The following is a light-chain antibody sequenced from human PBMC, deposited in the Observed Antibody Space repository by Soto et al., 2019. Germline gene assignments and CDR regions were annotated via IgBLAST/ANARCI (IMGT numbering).Light chain of an antibody. J-gene: IGKJ1*01. V-gene: IGKV1-39*01. CDR1: QSISGY. Sequence: DIQMTQSPSSLSASVGDSIIITCRASQSISGYLNWYQQKPWKAPNLLIYGASFLQSGVLPRFSGNGSGTDFNLIISSLQPEDFATYSCQQSFSTPWTFGQGTRVEIK. CDR3: QQSFSTPWT. CDR2: GAS.